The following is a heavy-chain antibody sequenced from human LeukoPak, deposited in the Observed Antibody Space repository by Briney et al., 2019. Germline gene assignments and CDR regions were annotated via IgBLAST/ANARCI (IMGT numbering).Heavy chain of an antibody. Sequence: ASVKVSCKASGYTFTGYYIHWVRQAPGQGLECMGRINPNRGGTNYAQKFQGRVTMTRDTSISTAYMELSSLRSDDTAIYYCARLSTIGDGSGSFVNWGHGTLVSVSS. V-gene: IGHV1-2*06. J-gene: IGHJ4*01. CDR2: INPNRGGT. CDR3: ARLSTIGDGSGSFVN. D-gene: IGHD6-19*01. CDR1: GYTFTGYY.